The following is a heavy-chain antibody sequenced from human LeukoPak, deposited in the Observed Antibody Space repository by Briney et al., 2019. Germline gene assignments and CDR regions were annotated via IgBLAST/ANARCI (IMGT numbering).Heavy chain of an antibody. CDR2: IVGSGDTT. Sequence: GGSLRLSCAASGFTFNNYLMNWVRQAPGKGLEWVSTIVGSGDTTYYADSVKGRFTVSRDNSKNTLYLQMNGLRVEDTAVYYCAKGRSAGYWYFDLWGRGTLVTVSS. V-gene: IGHV3-23*01. CDR1: GFTFNNYL. D-gene: IGHD6-19*01. J-gene: IGHJ2*01. CDR3: AKGRSAGYWYFDL.